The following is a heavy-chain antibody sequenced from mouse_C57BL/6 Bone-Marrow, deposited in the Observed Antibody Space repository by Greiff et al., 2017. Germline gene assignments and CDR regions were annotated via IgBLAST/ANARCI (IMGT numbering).Heavy chain of an antibody. D-gene: IGHD2-4*01. V-gene: IGHV1-15*01. J-gene: IGHJ3*01. CDR2: IDPETGGT. Sequence: QVQLQQSGAELVRPGASVTLSCKASGYTFTDYEMHWVKQTPVHGLEWIGAIDPETGGTAYNQKFKGKAILTADKSSSTAYMELRSLTSEDSAVYYCTGCYDYGGSWFAYWGQGTLVTVSA. CDR1: GYTFTDYE. CDR3: TGCYDYGGSWFAY.